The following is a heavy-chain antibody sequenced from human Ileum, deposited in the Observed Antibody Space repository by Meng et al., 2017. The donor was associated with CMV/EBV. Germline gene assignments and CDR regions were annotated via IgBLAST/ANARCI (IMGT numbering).Heavy chain of an antibody. CDR3: ATTYYDSWRLFDY. V-gene: IGHV3-23*03. D-gene: IGHD3-3*01. CDR1: GFTFSTYA. CDR2: VYSGGSTT. J-gene: IGHJ4*02. Sequence: GESLKISCAASGFTFSTYAMGWVRQAPGRGLEWVSAVYSGGSTTHYADSLEGRFTISRDNSKDTLYLQMNGLRGEDTAVYYCATTYYDSWRLFDYWGQGMLVNGAS.